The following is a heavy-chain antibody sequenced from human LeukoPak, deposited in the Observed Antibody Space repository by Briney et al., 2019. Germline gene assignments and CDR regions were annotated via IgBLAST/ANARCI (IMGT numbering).Heavy chain of an antibody. Sequence: SGGSLRLSCAASGFTFSSYVMHWVRQAPGKGLEWVAIISYDGSNEYYADSVKGRFTISRDNAKNSLYLQMNSLRAEDTAIYYCVRDPEALDYWGQGTLVTVSS. CDR3: VRDPEALDY. V-gene: IGHV3-30*04. CDR2: ISYDGSNE. CDR1: GFTFSSYV. J-gene: IGHJ4*02.